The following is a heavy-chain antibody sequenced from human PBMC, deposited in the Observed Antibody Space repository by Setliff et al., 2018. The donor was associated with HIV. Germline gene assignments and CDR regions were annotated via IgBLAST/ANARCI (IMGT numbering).Heavy chain of an antibody. CDR1: GGSISSSS. D-gene: IGHD3-22*01. CDR2: ISYDGRNK. Sequence: LSLTCTVSGGSISSSSYYWGWIRQPPGKGLEWVGVISYDGRNKYYADSVRGRFTISRDNSKTTLYLQMNSLRTEDTAVYYCAREMPMIYWYFDLWGRGTLVTVSS. V-gene: IGHV3-30*03. CDR3: AREMPMIYWYFDL. J-gene: IGHJ2*01.